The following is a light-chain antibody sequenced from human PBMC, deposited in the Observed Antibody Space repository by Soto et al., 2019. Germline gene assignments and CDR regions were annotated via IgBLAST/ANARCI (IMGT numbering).Light chain of an antibody. J-gene: IGKJ1*01. CDR2: SAS. V-gene: IGKV1-27*01. CDR3: LKHNSAPWT. CDR1: QGISNY. Sequence: DIQMTQSPSSLSASVGDRVTITCRASQGISNYLAWFQQKPGKVPQLLIYSASTLESGVPSRFSGSGSGTDFTLTISSLQPEDVATYYYLKHNSAPWTFGHGTKVEIK.